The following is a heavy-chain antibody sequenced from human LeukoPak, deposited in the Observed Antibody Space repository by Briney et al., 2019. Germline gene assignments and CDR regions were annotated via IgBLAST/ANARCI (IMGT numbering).Heavy chain of an antibody. D-gene: IGHD3-22*01. Sequence: GGSLRLSCAASGFTFSSYGMSWVRQAPGKGLEWVSAITGNGANTFYADSVKGRFTISRDNSKNTMYLQMNSLRAEDTAVYYCARGTNYYDSSGYLNYWGQGTLVTVSS. CDR3: ARGTNYYDSSGYLNY. CDR2: ITGNGANT. CDR1: GFTFSSYG. J-gene: IGHJ4*02. V-gene: IGHV3-23*01.